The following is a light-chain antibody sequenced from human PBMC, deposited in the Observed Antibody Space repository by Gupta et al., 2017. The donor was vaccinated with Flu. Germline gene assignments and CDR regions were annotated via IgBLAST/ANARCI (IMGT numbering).Light chain of an antibody. Sequence: PSSLSASVGDRVTLTCRASQTIANYLNWYQQKPGSAPKLLIFGASTLRSGVPSRFSGSGSGTEFTLTISTLQPEDFAVYYCQQSDFAPRRFGQGTKVEI. CDR3: QQSDFAPRR. CDR1: QTIANY. CDR2: GAS. V-gene: IGKV1-39*01. J-gene: IGKJ1*01.